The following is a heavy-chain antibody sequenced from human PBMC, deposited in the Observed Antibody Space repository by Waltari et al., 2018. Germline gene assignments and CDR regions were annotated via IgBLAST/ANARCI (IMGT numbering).Heavy chain of an antibody. CDR3: ARGERNGLDY. CDR1: GFSISSQY. Sequence: QVQLQESGPGLVKPSETLSLTCTVSGFSISSQYWSWLRHSPGKGLEWIGYIFYIGSINYIPSLKSRVTISVDTSKSQFSLRLTSVTAADTAVYYCARGERNGLDYWGQGTLVTVSS. D-gene: IGHD1-26*01. J-gene: IGHJ4*02. V-gene: IGHV4-59*11. CDR2: IFYIGSI.